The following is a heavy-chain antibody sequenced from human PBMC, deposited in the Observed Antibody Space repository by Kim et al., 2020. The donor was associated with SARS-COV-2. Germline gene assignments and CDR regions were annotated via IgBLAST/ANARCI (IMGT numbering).Heavy chain of an antibody. D-gene: IGHD3-16*02. CDR3: ARSGLVGLSQADY. CDR1: GGSISSYY. Sequence: SETLSLTCTVSGGSISSYYWSWIRQPPGKGLEWIGYICYSGSTNYNPSLKSRVTISVDTSKNQLSLKLSSVTAADTAVYYCARSGLVGLSQADYWGQGTL. J-gene: IGHJ4*02. V-gene: IGHV4-59*01. CDR2: ICYSGST.